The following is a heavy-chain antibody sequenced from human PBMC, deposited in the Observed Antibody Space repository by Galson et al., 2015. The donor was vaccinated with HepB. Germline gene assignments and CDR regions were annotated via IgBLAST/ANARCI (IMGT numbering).Heavy chain of an antibody. V-gene: IGHV3-30-3*01. CDR2: ISYDGSNK. J-gene: IGHJ4*02. CDR1: GFTFSSYA. Sequence: SLRLSCAASGFTFSSYAMHWVRQAPGKGLEWVAVISYDGSNKYYADSVKGRFTISRDNSKNTLYLQMNSLRAEDTAVYYCARDSSITMVRGKVYYFDYWGQGTLVTVSS. D-gene: IGHD3-10*01. CDR3: ARDSSITMVRGKVYYFDY.